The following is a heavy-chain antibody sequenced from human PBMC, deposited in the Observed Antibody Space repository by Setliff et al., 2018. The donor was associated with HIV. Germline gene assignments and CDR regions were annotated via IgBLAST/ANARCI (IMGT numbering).Heavy chain of an antibody. CDR2: INPSGGRT. Sequence: ASVKVSCKASGYTFTNYYIHLVRQAPGQGLEWMGIINPSGGRTSYTQKFQGRVTMTRDTSTSTVYMELSSLRFEDTAVYYCASGILTGYGMDVWGQGTTVTVSS. CDR3: ASGILTGYGMDV. V-gene: IGHV1-46*01. CDR1: GYTFTNYY. J-gene: IGHJ6*02. D-gene: IGHD3-9*01.